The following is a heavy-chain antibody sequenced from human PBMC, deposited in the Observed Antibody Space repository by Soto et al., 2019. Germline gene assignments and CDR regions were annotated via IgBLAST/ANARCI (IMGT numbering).Heavy chain of an antibody. CDR2: IYYSGST. J-gene: IGHJ6*02. CDR3: AREIPTEYAHGMDV. Sequence: SETLSLTCTVSGGSISSYYWSWIRQPPGKGLEWIGYIYYSGSTNYNPSLKSRVTISVDTSKNQFSLKLSSVTAADTAVYYCAREIPTEYAHGMDVWGQGTKVTVSS. V-gene: IGHV4-59*01. CDR1: GGSISSYY. D-gene: IGHD4-17*01.